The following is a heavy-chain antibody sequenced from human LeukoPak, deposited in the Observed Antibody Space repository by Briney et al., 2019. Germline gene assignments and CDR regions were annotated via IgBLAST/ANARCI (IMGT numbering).Heavy chain of an antibody. J-gene: IGHJ6*02. CDR2: IYYSGST. CDR3: ARHPNRPADYYYYYGMDV. CDR1: GGSIGSYY. V-gene: IGHV4-59*08. Sequence: PSEALSLTCTVSGGSIGSYYWSWIRQPPGKGLEWIGYIYYSGSTNYNPSLKSRVTISVDTSKNQFSLKLSSVTAADTAVYYCARHPNRPADYYYYYGMDVWGQGTTVTVSS.